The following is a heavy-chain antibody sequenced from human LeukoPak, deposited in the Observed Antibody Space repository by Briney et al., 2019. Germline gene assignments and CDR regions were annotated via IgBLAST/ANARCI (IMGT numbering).Heavy chain of an antibody. CDR2: IGTAGDT. CDR3: AKPARTDYADY. Sequence: GGSLRLSCAASGFTFSSYDMHWVRQPTGKGLEWVSAIGTAGDTYYSDSVKGRFTISRDNSKNTLYLQMNSLRAEDTAVYYCAKPARTDYADYWGQGTLVTVSS. J-gene: IGHJ4*02. D-gene: IGHD1-14*01. V-gene: IGHV3-13*01. CDR1: GFTFSSYD.